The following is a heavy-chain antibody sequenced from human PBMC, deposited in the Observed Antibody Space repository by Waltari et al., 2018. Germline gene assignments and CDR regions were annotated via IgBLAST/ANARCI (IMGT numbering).Heavy chain of an antibody. D-gene: IGHD3-16*01. J-gene: IGHJ4*02. CDR3: ARARGGY. CDR1: GFTFSSSW. V-gene: IGHV3-7*01. CDR2: IKQDGSEK. Sequence: EVQLVESGGGLVQPGGSLRLSCAASGFTFSSSWMRWVRQAPGKGLEWVANIKQDGSEKYYVDSVKGRFTISRDNAKNSLYLQMNSLRAEDTAVYYCARARGGYWGQGTLVTVSS.